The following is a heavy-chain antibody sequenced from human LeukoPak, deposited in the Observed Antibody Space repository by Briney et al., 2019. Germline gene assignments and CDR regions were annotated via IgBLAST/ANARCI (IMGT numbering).Heavy chain of an antibody. CDR2: IWYDGSNK. V-gene: IGHV3-33*01. Sequence: GGSLGLSCAASGFTFSRHSMHWVRQAPGKGLEWVAVIWYDGSNKYYADSVKGRFTISRDSSKNTLYLQMNSLRAEDTAVYYCARDAYGDYYFDYWGQGTLVTVSS. D-gene: IGHD4-17*01. CDR3: ARDAYGDYYFDY. J-gene: IGHJ4*02. CDR1: GFTFSRHS.